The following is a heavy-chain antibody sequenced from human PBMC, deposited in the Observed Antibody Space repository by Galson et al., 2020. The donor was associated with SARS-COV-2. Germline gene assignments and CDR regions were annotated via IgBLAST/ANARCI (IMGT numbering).Heavy chain of an antibody. Sequence: ETSETLSLTCTVSGGSISSGGYYWSWIRQHPGKGLEWIGYIYYSGSTYYNPSLKSRVTISVDTSKNQFPLKLSSVTAADTAVYYCARASRTIFGVGKHFDYWGQGTLVTVSS. D-gene: IGHD3-3*01. J-gene: IGHJ4*02. CDR1: GGSISSGGYY. CDR2: IYYSGST. CDR3: ARASRTIFGVGKHFDY. V-gene: IGHV4-31*03.